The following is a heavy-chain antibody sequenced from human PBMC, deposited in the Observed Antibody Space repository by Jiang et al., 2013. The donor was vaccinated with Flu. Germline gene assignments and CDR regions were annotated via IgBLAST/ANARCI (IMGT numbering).Heavy chain of an antibody. V-gene: IGHV4-34*01. CDR2: INHSGST. D-gene: IGHD3-16*02. J-gene: IGHJ5*02. CDR3: ARVRPDVWGSYRRNWFDP. CDR1: GGSFSGYY. Sequence: LLKPSETLSLTCAVYGGSFSGYYWSWIRQPPGKGLEWIGEINHSGSTNYNPSLKSRVTISVDTSKNQFSLKLSSVTAADTAVYYCARVRPDVWGSYRRNWFDPWGQGTLVTVSS.